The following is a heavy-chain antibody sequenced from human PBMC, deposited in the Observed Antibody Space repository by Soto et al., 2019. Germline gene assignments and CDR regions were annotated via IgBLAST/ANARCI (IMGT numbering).Heavy chain of an antibody. CDR3: ARPYCSTTSCHNWFDP. J-gene: IGHJ5*02. Sequence: ASVKVSCKASGYTFTSYGISWVRQAPGQGLEWMGWISAYNGNTNYAQKLQGRVTMTTDTSTSTAYMELRSLRSDDTAVYYCARPYCSTTSCHNWFDPWGQGTLVTVSS. D-gene: IGHD2-2*01. V-gene: IGHV1-18*04. CDR1: GYTFTSYG. CDR2: ISAYNGNT.